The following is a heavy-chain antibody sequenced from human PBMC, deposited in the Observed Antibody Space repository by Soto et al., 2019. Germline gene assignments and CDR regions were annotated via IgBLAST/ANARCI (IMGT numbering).Heavy chain of an antibody. V-gene: IGHV3-43*01. CDR3: VKDRYNWNSTTTGYFYYGMDV. CDR2: ISWSGLTS. Sequence: EVHLVESGGAVEQPGGSLRLSCAASGFTFHDYTMHWVRQAPGKGLEWVSLISWSGLTSYYPESVKGRFTISRDNSKNSLYLQMNSLSIEDTALYYCVKDRYNWNSTTTGYFYYGMDVWGQGTTVTVSS. J-gene: IGHJ6*02. D-gene: IGHD1-7*01. CDR1: GFTFHDYT.